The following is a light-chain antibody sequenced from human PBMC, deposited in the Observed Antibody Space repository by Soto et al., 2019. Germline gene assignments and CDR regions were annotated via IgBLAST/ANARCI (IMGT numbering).Light chain of an antibody. CDR2: GAS. CDR3: QQYNNWPWT. Sequence: EIVMTQSPATLSVSPGERATLSCRASQSVSSNLAWYQQKPAQAPRLLIYGASTRATGIPARFSGSGSGTDLTLTISSLGSGDFAASYCQQYNNWPWTFGNWNKVDI. J-gene: IGKJ1*01. V-gene: IGKV3-15*01. CDR1: QSVSSN.